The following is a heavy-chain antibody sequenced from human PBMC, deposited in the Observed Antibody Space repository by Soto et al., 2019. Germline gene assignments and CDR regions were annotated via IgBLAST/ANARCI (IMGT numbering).Heavy chain of an antibody. J-gene: IGHJ4*02. V-gene: IGHV3-33*01. CDR3: ARDDYGDSFDY. CDR1: GFTFSSYG. Sequence: ESGGGVVQPGRSLRLSCAASGFTFSSYGMHWVRQAPGKGLEWVAVIWYDGSNKYYADSVKGRFTISRDNSKNTLYLQMNSLRAEDTAVYYCARDDYGDSFDYWGQGTLVTVSS. CDR2: IWYDGSNK. D-gene: IGHD4-17*01.